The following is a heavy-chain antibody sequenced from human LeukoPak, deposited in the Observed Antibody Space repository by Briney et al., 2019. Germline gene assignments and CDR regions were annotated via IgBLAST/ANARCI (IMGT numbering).Heavy chain of an antibody. CDR3: ARDHSMVRGVGDY. CDR2: ISAYNGNT. CDR1: GYTFTSYG. J-gene: IGHJ4*02. Sequence: GASVKVSCKSSGYTFTSYGITWVREAPGQELEWIGWISAYNGNTNYAQKLQGRVTMTTDTSTSTAYMELRSLRSDDTAVYYCARDHSMVRGVGDYWGQGTLVTVSS. V-gene: IGHV1-18*01. D-gene: IGHD3-10*01.